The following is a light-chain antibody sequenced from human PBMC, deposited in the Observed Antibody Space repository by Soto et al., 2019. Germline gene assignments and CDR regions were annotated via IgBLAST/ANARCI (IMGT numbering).Light chain of an antibody. CDR3: MQALQNPFT. V-gene: IGKV2-28*01. CDR2: LGS. J-gene: IGKJ3*01. Sequence: DIVMTQSPLSLPVTPGEPASISCRSSQSLLHSNGYNYLDWYLQKPGQSPQLLIYLGSNRASGVPDRFSGSVSGTDFTLKISRVEAEDVGVYYCMQALQNPFTFGPGT. CDR1: QSLLHSNGYNY.